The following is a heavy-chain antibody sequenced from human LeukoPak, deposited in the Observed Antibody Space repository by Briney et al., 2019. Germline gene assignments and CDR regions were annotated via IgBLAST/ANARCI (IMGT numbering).Heavy chain of an antibody. CDR3: AKLPANNYGGNSDFFYYYFDY. Sequence: PGGSLRLSCAASGFTFSSYAMSWVRQAPGKGLEWVSAISGSGGSTYYADSVKGRFTISRDNSKNTLYLQMNSLRAEDTAVYYCAKLPANNYGGNSDFFYYYFDYWGQGTLVTVSS. CDR2: ISGSGGST. D-gene: IGHD4-23*01. CDR1: GFTFSSYA. V-gene: IGHV3-23*01. J-gene: IGHJ4*02.